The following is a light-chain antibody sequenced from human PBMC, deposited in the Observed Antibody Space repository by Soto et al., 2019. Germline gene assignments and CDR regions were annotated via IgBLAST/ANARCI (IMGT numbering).Light chain of an antibody. J-gene: IGKJ1*01. CDR3: QQYGGLPT. CDR2: GAS. V-gene: IGKV3-20*01. CDR1: QSVTSSY. Sequence: EIVLTQSPGTLSLSPGERVTLSCRASQSVTSSYIAWYQQKSGQAPRLLLYGASSRATGIPDRFRGSGSGTDFTLTISRLEPEDFAVYYCQQYGGLPTFGQGTTVDIK.